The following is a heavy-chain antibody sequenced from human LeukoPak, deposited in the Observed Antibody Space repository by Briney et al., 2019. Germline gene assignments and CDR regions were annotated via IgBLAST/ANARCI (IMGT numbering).Heavy chain of an antibody. CDR3: ATYTHWVAGDV. CDR2: MNQDGSAK. D-gene: IGHD3-16*01. Sequence: PGRSLRLSCAASGFTVSDSWMSWVRQAPGKGLGWVANMNQDGSAKGYVDSVKGRFTISRDNARNSLYLQMSSLRPEDTAVYYCATYTHWVAGDVWGQGTTVTVSS. CDR1: GFTVSDSW. V-gene: IGHV3-7*01. J-gene: IGHJ6*02.